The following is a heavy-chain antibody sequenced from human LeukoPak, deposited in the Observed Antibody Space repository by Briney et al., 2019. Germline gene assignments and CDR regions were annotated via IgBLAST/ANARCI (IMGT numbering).Heavy chain of an antibody. D-gene: IGHD3-22*01. Sequence: PSETLSLTCTVSGGSISSCSYYWGWVPQPPGKGLEWFGSICYSGSTYYNPSLKSRVTISVDTSKSQFSLKLSSVTAAETAVYYCARGRGLLRLLLRVSGAFDIWGQGTMVTVSS. CDR2: ICYSGST. CDR1: GGSISSCSYY. J-gene: IGHJ3*02. CDR3: ARGRGLLRLLLRVSGAFDI. V-gene: IGHV4-39*07.